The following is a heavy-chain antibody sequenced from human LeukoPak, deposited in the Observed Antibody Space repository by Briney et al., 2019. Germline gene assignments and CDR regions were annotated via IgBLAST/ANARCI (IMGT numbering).Heavy chain of an antibody. D-gene: IGHD3-22*01. V-gene: IGHV1-18*01. CDR1: GYTFTSYG. Sequence: ASVKVSCKASGYTFTSYGISWVRQAPGQGLEWMGWISAYNGNTNYAQKLQGRVTMTTDTSTSTAYMELRSLRSDDTAVYYCARGSYCYDSSGYFLTPIDYWGQGTLVTVSS. CDR3: ARGSYCYDSSGYFLTPIDY. J-gene: IGHJ4*02. CDR2: ISAYNGNT.